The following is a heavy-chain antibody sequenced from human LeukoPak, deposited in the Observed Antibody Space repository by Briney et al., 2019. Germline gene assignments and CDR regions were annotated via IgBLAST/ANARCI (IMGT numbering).Heavy chain of an antibody. Sequence: PGGSLRLSCAASGFTFSSYEMNWVRQAPGKGLEWVSYISSSGSTIYYADSVKGRFTISRDNAKNSLYLQMNSLRAEDTAVYYCARDLDYGNNAVKLDVWGQGTTVTVSS. J-gene: IGHJ6*02. CDR3: ARDLDYGNNAVKLDV. CDR2: ISSSGSTI. V-gene: IGHV3-48*03. D-gene: IGHD4-11*01. CDR1: GFTFSSYE.